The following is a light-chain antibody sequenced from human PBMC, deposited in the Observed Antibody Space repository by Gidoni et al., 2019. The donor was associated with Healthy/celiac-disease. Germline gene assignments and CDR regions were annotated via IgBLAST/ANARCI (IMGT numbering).Light chain of an antibody. CDR1: SLRSYY. J-gene: IGLJ2*01. V-gene: IGLV3-19*01. CDR3: NSRNSSGNHLV. Sequence: SSELTQDPAVSVASGQTVRITCQGDSLRSYYASWYQQKPGQAPVLVIYGKNNRPSWIPDRFSGSSSGNTASLTITGAQAEDEADYYCNSRNSSGNHLVFGGGTKLTVL. CDR2: GKN.